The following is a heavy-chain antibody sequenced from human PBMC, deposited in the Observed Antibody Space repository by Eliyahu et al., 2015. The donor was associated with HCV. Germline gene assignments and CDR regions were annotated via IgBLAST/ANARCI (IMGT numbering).Heavy chain of an antibody. D-gene: IGHD6-19*01. CDR3: ASGGGGIAVTGTGGWFDP. CDR1: GGXIXTYY. V-gene: IGHV4-59*01. CDR2: XHYSGST. Sequence: QVQLQESGPGLVKPSETLSLTCSVSGGXIXTYYWAWTGQPPGKGLEWIGXXHYSGSTNYNPPLKSRVTISVDTSKNQLSLKLSSVTAADTAVYYCASGGGGIAVTGTGGWFDPWGQGTLVTVSS. J-gene: IGHJ5*02.